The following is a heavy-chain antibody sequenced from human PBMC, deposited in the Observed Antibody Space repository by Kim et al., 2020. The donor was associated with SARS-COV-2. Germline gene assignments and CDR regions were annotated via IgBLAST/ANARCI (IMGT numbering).Heavy chain of an antibody. CDR3: ARLKGACGGDCYPFGDAFDI. CDR2: ISSSSSTI. D-gene: IGHD2-21*02. CDR1: GFTFSSYS. V-gene: IGHV3-48*02. J-gene: IGHJ3*02. Sequence: GGSLRLSCAASGFTFSSYSMNWVRQAPGKGLEWVSYISSSSSTIYYADSVKGRFTISRDNAKNSLYLQMNSLRDEDTAVYYCARLKGACGGDCYPFGDAFDISGQGTMVTVSS.